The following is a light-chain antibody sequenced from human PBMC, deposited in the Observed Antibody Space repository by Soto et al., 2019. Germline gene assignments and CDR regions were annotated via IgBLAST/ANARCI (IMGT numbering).Light chain of an antibody. CDR3: QIYDSWPL. Sequence: DIVMPQSPATLSACSGQPILLPFRASQSVGINLAWYQQKPGQAPKVVVYGASTRATGIPARFSGSGSGAEFTLTISGLQSEDFAVYYCQIYDSWPLFGQGTRLEIK. CDR1: QSVGIN. J-gene: IGKJ5*01. CDR2: GAS. V-gene: IGKV3-15*01.